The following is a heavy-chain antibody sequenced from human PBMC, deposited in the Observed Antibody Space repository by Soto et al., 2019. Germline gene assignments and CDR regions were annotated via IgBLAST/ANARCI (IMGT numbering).Heavy chain of an antibody. Sequence: EVQLVESGGGLVKPGGSLRLSCAASGFTFSSYSMNWVRQAPGKGLEWVSSISSSSSYIYYADSVKGRFTISRDNAKNSLYLQMNSLRAEDTAVYHCARDPEIAAAVPDGFDYWGQGTLVTVSS. CDR1: GFTFSSYS. V-gene: IGHV3-21*01. CDR3: ARDPEIAAAVPDGFDY. CDR2: ISSSSSYI. J-gene: IGHJ4*02. D-gene: IGHD6-13*01.